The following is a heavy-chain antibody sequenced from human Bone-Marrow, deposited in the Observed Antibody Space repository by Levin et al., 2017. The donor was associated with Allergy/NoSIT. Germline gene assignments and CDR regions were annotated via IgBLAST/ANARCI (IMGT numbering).Heavy chain of an antibody. CDR2: IWYDGSSK. D-gene: IGHD3-16*01. CDR1: GFTFSNNA. J-gene: IGHJ4*02. V-gene: IGHV3-33*01. Sequence: GGSLRLSCVASGFTFSNNAMFWARQAPGKGLEWVAAIWYDGSSKFYGDSVMGRFTISRDNSRNTVYLQMNSLRAEDTAVYYCARGYDYGDFWGQGNMVIVSS. CDR3: ARGYDYGDF.